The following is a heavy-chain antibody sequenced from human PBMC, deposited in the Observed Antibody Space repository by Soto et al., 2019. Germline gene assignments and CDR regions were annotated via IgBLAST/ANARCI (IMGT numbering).Heavy chain of an antibody. Sequence: PGGSLRLSCAASGFTFSSYAMHWVRQAPCKGLEWVAVISYDGSNKYYADSVKGRFTISRDNSKNTLYLQMNSLRAEDTAVYYCARDSYDSSGYYYRVGYLDYWGQGTLVTVSS. CDR3: ARDSYDSSGYYYRVGYLDY. CDR1: GFTFSSYA. J-gene: IGHJ4*02. D-gene: IGHD3-22*01. V-gene: IGHV3-30-3*01. CDR2: ISYDGSNK.